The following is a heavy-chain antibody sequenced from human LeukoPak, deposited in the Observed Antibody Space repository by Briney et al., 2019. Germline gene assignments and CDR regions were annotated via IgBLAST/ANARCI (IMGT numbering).Heavy chain of an antibody. Sequence: ASVKVSCKASGYIFTTYFIHWVRQAPGQGLEWMGWISAYNGNTYYAQKFQGRVTMTTDTSTSTAYMELRSLRSDDTAVYYCAREEGAPIAAANVWGLGTMVTVSS. CDR1: GYIFTTYF. D-gene: IGHD6-13*01. J-gene: IGHJ3*01. V-gene: IGHV1-18*04. CDR2: ISAYNGNT. CDR3: AREEGAPIAAANV.